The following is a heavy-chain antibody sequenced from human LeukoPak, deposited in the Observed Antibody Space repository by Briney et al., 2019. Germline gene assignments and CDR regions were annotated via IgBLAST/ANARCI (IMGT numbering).Heavy chain of an antibody. D-gene: IGHD3-22*01. CDR3: AKVPGYYDSSGYYPDY. V-gene: IGHV3-30*18. Sequence: GGSLRLSCAASGFTFSSYGMHWVRQAPGKGLEWVAVISYDGSNKYYADSVKGRFTISRDNSKNTLYLQMNSLRAEDTAVYYCAKVPGYYDSSGYYPDYWGQGTLVTVSP. J-gene: IGHJ4*02. CDR1: GFTFSSYG. CDR2: ISYDGSNK.